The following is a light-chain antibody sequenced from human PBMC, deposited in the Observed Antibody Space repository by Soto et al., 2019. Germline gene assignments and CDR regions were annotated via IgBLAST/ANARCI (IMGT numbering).Light chain of an antibody. CDR2: AAS. J-gene: IGKJ1*01. Sequence: DIQMTQSPSSLSASVGDRVTITCRASQSISSYLNWYQQKQGKAPKLLIYAASSLQSGVPSRFSGSGSGTDFTLPISSLQPEDFSTYYCQQSYSTPRTFGQGTKVDI. V-gene: IGKV1-39*01. CDR1: QSISSY. CDR3: QQSYSTPRT.